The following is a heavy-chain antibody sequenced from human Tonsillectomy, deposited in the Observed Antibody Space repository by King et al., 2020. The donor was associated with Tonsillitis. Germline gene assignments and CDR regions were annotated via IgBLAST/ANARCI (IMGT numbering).Heavy chain of an antibody. D-gene: IGHD1-20*01. CDR2: IWNDGRNK. J-gene: IGHJ5*02. V-gene: IGHV3-33*01. Sequence: VQLVESGGGVVQPGRSLRLACAASAFNLSSYGMHWVRQAPGKGLEWVAVIWNDGRNKWYPDSVKGRLTISRDNSKNTLYLQMTSLRVEDTAVYYCARSITGSTRGLDLWVQGTLVTVSS. CDR3: ARSITGSTRGLDL. CDR1: AFNLSSYG.